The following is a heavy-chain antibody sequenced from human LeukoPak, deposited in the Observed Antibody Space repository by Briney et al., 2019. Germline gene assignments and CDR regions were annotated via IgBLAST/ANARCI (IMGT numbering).Heavy chain of an antibody. Sequence: GGSLRLSCAASGFTFSSYGVHWVRQAPGKGLEWVAFIRYDGSNKYYADSVKGRFTISRDNSKNTLYLQMNSLRAEDTAVYYCANSQSGTIAVAGYFDYWGQGTLVTVSS. V-gene: IGHV3-30*02. CDR1: GFTFSSYG. D-gene: IGHD6-19*01. CDR3: ANSQSGTIAVAGYFDY. J-gene: IGHJ4*02. CDR2: IRYDGSNK.